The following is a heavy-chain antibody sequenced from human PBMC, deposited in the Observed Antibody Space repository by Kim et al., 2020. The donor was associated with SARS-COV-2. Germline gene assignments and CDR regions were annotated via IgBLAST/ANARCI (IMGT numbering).Heavy chain of an antibody. V-gene: IGHV4-31*03. Sequence: SETLSLTCTVSGGSISSGGYYWSWIRQHPGKGLEWIGYIYYSGSTYYNPSLKSRVTISVDTSKNQFSLKLSSVTAADTAVYYCARDQDYDFWSGYYSGHGFRRWFDPWGQGTLVTVSS. CDR3: ARDQDYDFWSGYYSGHGFRRWFDP. J-gene: IGHJ5*02. CDR1: GGSISSGGYY. D-gene: IGHD3-3*01. CDR2: IYYSGST.